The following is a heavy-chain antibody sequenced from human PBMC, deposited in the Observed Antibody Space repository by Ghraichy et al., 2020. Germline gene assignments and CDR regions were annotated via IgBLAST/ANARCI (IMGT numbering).Heavy chain of an antibody. Sequence: ASVKVSCKASGYTFTSYGISWMRQATGQGLEWMGWISAYNGNTNYAQKLQGRLTMTTDTSTSTAYMELRSLKSDDTAAYYCARDLGAYSSTWSGAFDIWGQGTMVTVSS. D-gene: IGHD6-13*01. CDR1: GYTFTSYG. CDR2: ISAYNGNT. V-gene: IGHV1-18*01. CDR3: ARDLGAYSSTWSGAFDI. J-gene: IGHJ3*02.